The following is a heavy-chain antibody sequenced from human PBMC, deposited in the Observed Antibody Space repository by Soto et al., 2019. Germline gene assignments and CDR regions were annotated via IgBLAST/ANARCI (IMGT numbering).Heavy chain of an antibody. D-gene: IGHD2-2*01. CDR2: INHRGNT. CDR1: GGXFSGYY. CDR3: ARKGRYCSSASCYAWWYDP. V-gene: IGHV4-34*01. Sequence: PSETLSLTCAVYGGXFSGYYWSWIRQPPGKGLEWIGEINHRGNTNYNPSLKSRVTISVDTSKNQFSLRLSSVTAADTAVYYCARKGRYCSSASCYAWWYDPWGQGTPVTVSS. J-gene: IGHJ5*02.